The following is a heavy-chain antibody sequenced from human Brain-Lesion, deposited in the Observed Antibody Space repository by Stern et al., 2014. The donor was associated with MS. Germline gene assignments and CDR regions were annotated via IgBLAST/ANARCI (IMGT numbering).Heavy chain of an antibody. Sequence: QVQLVQSGAEVKKPGASVKVSCKVSGYTLTELSIHWVRQAPRKGLEWMGGFDPEDGETIYAQKFQGRVPMTEDTSTDTAYMELSSLRSEDPAVYYCATLSPGAGGNYYRHFDYWGQGTLVTVSS. V-gene: IGHV1-24*01. J-gene: IGHJ4*02. CDR2: FDPEDGET. D-gene: IGHD1-26*01. CDR3: ATLSPGAGGNYYRHFDY. CDR1: GYTLTELS.